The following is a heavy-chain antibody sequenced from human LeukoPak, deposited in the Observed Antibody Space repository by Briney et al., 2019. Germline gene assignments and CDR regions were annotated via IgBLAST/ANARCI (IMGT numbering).Heavy chain of an antibody. CDR2: IYHSGST. V-gene: IGHV4-4*02. CDR3: ARDRGKNRIAVAGFDP. D-gene: IGHD6-19*01. Sequence: SGTLSRTCAVSGGSISSSNWWSWVRQPPGKGLEWIGEIYHSGSTNYNPSLKSRVTISVDKSKNQFSLKLSSVTAADTAVYYCARDRGKNRIAVAGFDPWGQGTLVTVSS. CDR1: GGSISSSNW. J-gene: IGHJ5*02.